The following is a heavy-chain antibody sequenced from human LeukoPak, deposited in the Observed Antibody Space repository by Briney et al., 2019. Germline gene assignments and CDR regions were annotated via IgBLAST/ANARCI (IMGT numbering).Heavy chain of an antibody. J-gene: IGHJ3*02. Sequence: ASVKVSCKASGYTFTGYYMHWVRQAPGQGLEWMGWINPNSGGTNYAQKLQGRVTMTTDTSTSTAYMELRSLRSDDTAVYYCARDPFPLLGDAFDIWGQGTMVTVSS. CDR3: ARDPFPLLGDAFDI. V-gene: IGHV1-2*02. D-gene: IGHD3-10*01. CDR2: INPNSGGT. CDR1: GYTFTGYY.